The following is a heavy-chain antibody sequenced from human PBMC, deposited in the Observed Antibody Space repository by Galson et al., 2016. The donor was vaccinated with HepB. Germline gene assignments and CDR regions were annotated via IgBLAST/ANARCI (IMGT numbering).Heavy chain of an antibody. CDR2: ISWNSDII. Sequence: SLRLSCAASGFPFGNYGIQCVRQAPGTSLEWVSGISWNSDIIGYVDSVTGRFTISRDNAKGSLYLQMNSLRPEDTAFYYSVKVFVGGWYRGAFDSWGRGALVTVSS. CDR3: VKVFVGGWYRGAFDS. CDR1: GFPFGNYG. D-gene: IGHD6-19*01. V-gene: IGHV3-9*01. J-gene: IGHJ4*02.